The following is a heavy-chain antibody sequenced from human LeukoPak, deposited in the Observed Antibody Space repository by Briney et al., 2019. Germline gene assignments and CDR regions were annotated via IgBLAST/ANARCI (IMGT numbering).Heavy chain of an antibody. Sequence: GGSLRLSCGASGFTFGTYWMHWVRQAPGKGLEWVSGISWNSGSIGYADSVKGRFTISRDNAKNSLYLQMNSLRAEDTALYYCAKDSTRAVAGTLDYWGQGTLVTVSS. D-gene: IGHD6-19*01. CDR3: AKDSTRAVAGTLDY. CDR1: GFTFGTYW. CDR2: ISWNSGSI. V-gene: IGHV3-9*01. J-gene: IGHJ4*02.